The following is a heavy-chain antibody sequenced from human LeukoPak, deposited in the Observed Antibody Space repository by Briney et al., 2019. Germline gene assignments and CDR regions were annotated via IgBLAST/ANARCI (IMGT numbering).Heavy chain of an antibody. J-gene: IGHJ3*02. V-gene: IGHV3-21*01. CDR1: GFTLSSYS. D-gene: IGHD2-21*01. CDR2: ISSSSSYI. Sequence: GGSLRLSCAASGFTLSSYSMSWVRQAPGKGLEWVSSISSSSSYIYYADSVKGRFTISRDNAKNSLYLQMNSLRAEDTAVYYCARAFVVANAFDIWGQGTMVTVSS. CDR3: ARAFVVANAFDI.